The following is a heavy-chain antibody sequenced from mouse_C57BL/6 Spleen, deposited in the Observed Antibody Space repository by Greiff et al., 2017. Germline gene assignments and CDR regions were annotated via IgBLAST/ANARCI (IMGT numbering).Heavy chain of an antibody. CDR3: ARRITTVVEQYFDV. CDR2: IHPNSGST. CDR1: GYTFTSYW. D-gene: IGHD1-1*01. J-gene: IGHJ1*03. V-gene: IGHV1-64*01. Sequence: QVQLQQPGAELVKPGASVKLSCKASGYTFTSYWMHWVKQRPGQGLEWIGMIHPNSGSTNYNEKFKSKATLTVDKSSSTAYMQLSSLTSEDSAVYYCARRITTVVEQYFDVWGTGTTVTVSS.